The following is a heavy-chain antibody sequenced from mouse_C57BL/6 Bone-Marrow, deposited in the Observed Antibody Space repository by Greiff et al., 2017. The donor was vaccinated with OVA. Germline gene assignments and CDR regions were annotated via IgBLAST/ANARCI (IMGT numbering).Heavy chain of an antibody. CDR2: IYPGDGDT. V-gene: IGHV1-82*01. Sequence: VQLQQSGPELVKPGASVKISCKASGYAFSSSWMNWVKQRPGKGLEWIGRIYPGDGDTNYNGKFKGKATLTADKSSSTAYMQLSSLTSEDSAVYFCAKHSNYYYFDYGGQGTTLTVSS. CDR1: GYAFSSSW. CDR3: AKHSNYYYFDY. D-gene: IGHD2-5*01. J-gene: IGHJ2*01.